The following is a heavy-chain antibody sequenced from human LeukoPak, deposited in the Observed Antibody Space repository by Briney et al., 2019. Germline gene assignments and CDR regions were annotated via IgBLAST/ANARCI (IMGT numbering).Heavy chain of an antibody. Sequence: PSETLSLTCTVSGGSISSYYWSWIRQPPGKGLGWIGYIYYSGTTNYNPSLKSRVTISVDTSKNQFSLKLSSVTAADTAVYYCARGVYIAAAQYGYWGQGTLVTVPS. CDR1: GGSISSYY. V-gene: IGHV4-59*01. CDR2: IYYSGTT. D-gene: IGHD6-13*01. J-gene: IGHJ4*02. CDR3: ARGVYIAAAQYGY.